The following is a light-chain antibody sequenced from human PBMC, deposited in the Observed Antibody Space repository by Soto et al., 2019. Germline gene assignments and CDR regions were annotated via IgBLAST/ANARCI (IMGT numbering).Light chain of an antibody. CDR3: MQGIQTPPS. J-gene: IGKJ1*01. V-gene: IGKV2-28*01. CDR1: QSLLNSDGYNY. CDR2: LGS. Sequence: DIVMTQSPLSLPVTPGEPASISCTSNQSLLNSDGYNYLDWYLQKPGQSPQVLIFLGSYRASGGPDRFSGSGSGTEFTLKISRVAAEDVGVYFCMQGIQTPPSFGRGTRVEI.